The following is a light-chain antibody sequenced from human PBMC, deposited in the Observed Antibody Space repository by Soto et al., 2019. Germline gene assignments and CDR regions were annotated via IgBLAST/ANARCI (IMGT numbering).Light chain of an antibody. CDR2: AAS. V-gene: IGKV1-39*01. Sequence: IEMTRSPSSLSASVGETITITCRASQSISSSLNWFQHSPGQPPKLLLFAASNLHAGVPPRFSGSGSGTSFSLTIRSLQPEDFATYYCQQSFNLPRTFGPGTRVEFK. J-gene: IGKJ1*01. CDR3: QQSFNLPRT. CDR1: QSISSS.